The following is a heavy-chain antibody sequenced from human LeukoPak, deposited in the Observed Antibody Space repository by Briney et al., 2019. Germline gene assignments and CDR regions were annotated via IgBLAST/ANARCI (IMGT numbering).Heavy chain of an antibody. CDR1: GYTFTGYY. D-gene: IGHD6-19*01. CDR2: INPNSGGT. Sequence: EASVKVSCKASGYTFTGYYIHWVRQAPGQGLEWMGWINPNSGGTNYAQKFQGRVTMTRDTSISTAYMELSRLRSDDTAVYYCARDQESSGWYPYFDYWGQGTLVTVSS. J-gene: IGHJ4*02. CDR3: ARDQESSGWYPYFDY. V-gene: IGHV1-2*02.